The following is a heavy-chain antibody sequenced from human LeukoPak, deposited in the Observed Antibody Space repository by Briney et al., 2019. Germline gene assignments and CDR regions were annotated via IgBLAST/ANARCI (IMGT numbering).Heavy chain of an antibody. J-gene: IGHJ3*02. D-gene: IGHD3-10*01. V-gene: IGHV4-4*02. Sequence: PSGTLSLTRAVSGDSISSRNWWCWVRQPPGKGLEWIGEIYHSGTTNYNPSLKSRVTISVDKSRNQFSLKLSSVTAADTAVYYCAREGSGSGDAFDIWGQGTMVTVSS. CDR2: IYHSGTT. CDR3: AREGSGSGDAFDI. CDR1: GDSISSRNW.